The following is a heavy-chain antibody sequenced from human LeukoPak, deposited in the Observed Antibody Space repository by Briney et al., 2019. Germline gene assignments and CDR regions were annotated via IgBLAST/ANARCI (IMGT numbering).Heavy chain of an antibody. J-gene: IGHJ6*03. CDR3: ARPFYYYMDV. Sequence: SETLSLTCAVSGGFITNKNWWSWVRQPPGKGLEWIGEIYHSGSTNYNPSLMGRVTISVDKSKNQFSLKLTSVTAADTAVYYCARPFYYYMDVWGKGTTVTVSS. CDR1: GGFITNKNW. CDR2: IYHSGST. V-gene: IGHV4-4*02.